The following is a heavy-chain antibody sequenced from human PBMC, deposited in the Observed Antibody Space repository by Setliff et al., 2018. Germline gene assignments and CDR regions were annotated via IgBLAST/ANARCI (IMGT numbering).Heavy chain of an antibody. J-gene: IGHJ4*02. CDR1: GFTVSSNY. Sequence: GGSLRLSCAASGFTVSSNYMSWVRQAPGKGLEWVSVIYSGGSTYYADSVKGRFTISRDNSNNALYLQMNSLRAEDTAIYYCAKGGYSGSHYFDYWGQGTLVTVSS. D-gene: IGHD1-26*01. V-gene: IGHV3-53*01. CDR2: IYSGGST. CDR3: AKGGYSGSHYFDY.